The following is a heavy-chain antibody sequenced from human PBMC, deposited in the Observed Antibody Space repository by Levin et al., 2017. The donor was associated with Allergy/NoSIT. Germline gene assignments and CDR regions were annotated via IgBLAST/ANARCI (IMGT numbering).Heavy chain of an antibody. J-gene: IGHJ4*02. CDR3: ARGGVPSLGELSFGY. Sequence: GGSLRLSCKASGGTFSSYAISWVRQAPGQGLEWMGRIIPILGIANYAQKFQGRVTITADKSTSTAYMELSSLRSEDTAVYYCARGGVPSLGELSFGYWGQGTLVTVSS. CDR1: GGTFSSYA. CDR2: IIPILGIA. D-gene: IGHD3-16*02. V-gene: IGHV1-69*04.